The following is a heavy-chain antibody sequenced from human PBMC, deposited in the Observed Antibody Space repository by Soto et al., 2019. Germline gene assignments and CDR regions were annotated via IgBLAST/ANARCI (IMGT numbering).Heavy chain of an antibody. CDR3: ARYYYDSSGYYYGWFDP. D-gene: IGHD3-22*01. Sequence: SETLSLTCTVSGDSISTYYWSWIRQPPGKGLEWIAYIYYTGNTYYNPSLKSRVTISMDASKNQFSLKLSSVTAADTAVYYCARYYYDSSGYYYGWFDPWGQGTLVTVSS. J-gene: IGHJ5*02. V-gene: IGHV4-59*01. CDR2: IYYTGNT. CDR1: GDSISTYY.